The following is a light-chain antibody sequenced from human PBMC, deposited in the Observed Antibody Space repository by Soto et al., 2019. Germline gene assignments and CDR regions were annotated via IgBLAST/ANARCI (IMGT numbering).Light chain of an antibody. CDR2: SAS. CDR3: QQGHNWPLT. V-gene: IGKV3-15*01. J-gene: IGKJ2*01. Sequence: EIVMTQSPATLSVSPGERATLSCRASQSISTELACSQQKPGQPPILLIYSASNRAAGVPARFTGSGSGSEFTLNIRGLQSEDFAFYYSQQGHNWPLTFGQGTRLEI. CDR1: QSISTE.